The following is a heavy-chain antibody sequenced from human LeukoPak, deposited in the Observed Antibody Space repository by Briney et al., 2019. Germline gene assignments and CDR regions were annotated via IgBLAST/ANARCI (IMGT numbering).Heavy chain of an antibody. D-gene: IGHD4-23*01. J-gene: IGHJ4*02. CDR1: GGSISRYY. CDR2: INYSGST. V-gene: IGHV4-59*08. CDR3: ARRGPAYDGNDFDY. Sequence: SSETLSLTCTVSGGSISRYYWSWIRQPPGKGLEWIGYINYSGSTKYNPSLKSRGTISVDTSKNQFSLKLSSVTAADTALYYCARRGPAYDGNDFDYWGQGILVTVSS.